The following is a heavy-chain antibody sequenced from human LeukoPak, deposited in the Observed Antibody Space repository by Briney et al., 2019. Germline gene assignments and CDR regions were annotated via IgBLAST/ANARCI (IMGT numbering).Heavy chain of an antibody. J-gene: IGHJ4*02. Sequence: PGGSLRLSCTVSGFTFSNACMSWVRQAPGKGLEWVAVISYDGNNKYYADSVKGRFTISRDNSKNTLYLQMNSLRAEDTAVYYCARDSLVGATPYFDYWGQGTLVTVSS. CDR3: ARDSLVGATPYFDY. D-gene: IGHD1-26*01. CDR2: ISYDGNNK. V-gene: IGHV3-30*03. CDR1: GFTFSNAC.